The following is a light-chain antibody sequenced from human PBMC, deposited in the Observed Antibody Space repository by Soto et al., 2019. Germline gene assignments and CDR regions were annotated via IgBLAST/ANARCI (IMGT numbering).Light chain of an antibody. V-gene: IGLV2-11*01. CDR2: DVS. J-gene: IGLJ1*01. CDR1: SNDVGCYNY. CDR3: CSYAGSYTLGV. Sequence: QSALTQPRSVSGSPGQSVTISCTGTSNDVGCYNYVSWYQQHPGKAPKLMIFDVSKRPSGVPDRFSGSKSGNTASLTISGLQAEDEADYYCCSYAGSYTLGVFGTGTKLTVL.